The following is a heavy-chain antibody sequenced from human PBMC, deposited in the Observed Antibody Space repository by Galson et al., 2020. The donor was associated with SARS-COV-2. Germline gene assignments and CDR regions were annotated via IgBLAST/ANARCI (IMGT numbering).Heavy chain of an antibody. Sequence: ASVKVSRMASRYTHTSYRFSRVRPPPGQELEGMGWISAYNGNTNYAQKLQVRVTMTTDTSTSTAYMELRSLRSDDTAVYYCARSIAVAGPYGMDVWGQGTTVTVSS. D-gene: IGHD6-19*01. CDR2: ISAYNGNT. J-gene: IGHJ6*02. CDR1: RYTHTSYR. V-gene: IGHV1-18*04. CDR3: ARSIAVAGPYGMDV.